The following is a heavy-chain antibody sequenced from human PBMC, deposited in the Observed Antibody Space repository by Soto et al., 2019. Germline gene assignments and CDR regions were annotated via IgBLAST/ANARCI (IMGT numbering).Heavy chain of an antibody. D-gene: IGHD3-16*02. V-gene: IGHV3-30*18. CDR2: ISYDGSDK. J-gene: IGHJ1*01. CDR3: AYDEVGELSLLVS. Sequence: QVQLVESGGGVVQPGRSLRLSCAASGFTFSDYAMHWVRQAPGKGLEWVAVISYDGSDKYYLDSVKGRFTLSRDNSRNTVILQVHSSRADATAVYYCAYDEVGELSLLVSGGQGTVVTVCS. CDR1: GFTFSDYA.